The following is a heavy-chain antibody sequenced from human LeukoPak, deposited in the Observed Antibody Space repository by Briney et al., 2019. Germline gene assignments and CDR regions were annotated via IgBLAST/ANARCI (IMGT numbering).Heavy chain of an antibody. J-gene: IGHJ4*02. CDR2: ISGKCDRT. V-gene: IGHV3-23*01. D-gene: IGHD3-10*01. Sequence: GVSLRLPCAACGFTFSSSAMSWVRQAPGKGREGVAAISGKCDRTHYAPSVKGWFTVSRDTSTNTLFLQLNSLRAEDTAIYYCAKLLRGVVVPYFDSWGQGTLVTVSS. CDR3: AKLLRGVVVPYFDS. CDR1: GFTFSSSA.